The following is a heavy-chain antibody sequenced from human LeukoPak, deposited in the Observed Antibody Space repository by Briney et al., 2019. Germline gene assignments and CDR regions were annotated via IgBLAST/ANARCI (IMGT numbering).Heavy chain of an antibody. D-gene: IGHD3-10*01. CDR1: GFTFSSYE. CDR2: ISSSGSTI. V-gene: IGHV3-48*03. J-gene: IGHJ6*03. CDR3: ARVARGDYYYYYMDV. Sequence: PGGSLRLSCAASGFTFSSYEMNWVRQAPGKGLEWVSYISSSGSTIYYADSVKGRFTISRDNAKNSLYLQMNSLRAGDTALYYCARVARGDYYYYYMDVWGKGTTVTVSS.